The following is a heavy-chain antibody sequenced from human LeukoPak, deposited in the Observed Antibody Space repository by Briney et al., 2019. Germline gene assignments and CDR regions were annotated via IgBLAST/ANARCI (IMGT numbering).Heavy chain of an antibody. CDR3: ARDRQASAPNVRFDP. Sequence: GGSLRLSCIASGFTFSSHAMSWVRQAPGKGLEWVSAISGSGSSAYYADSVKGRFIISRDNSRNTLSLQMNSLRVEDTALYYCARDRQASAPNVRFDPWGQGTLVTVSS. CDR2: ISGSGSSA. J-gene: IGHJ5*02. CDR1: GFTFSSHA. D-gene: IGHD6-13*01. V-gene: IGHV3-23*01.